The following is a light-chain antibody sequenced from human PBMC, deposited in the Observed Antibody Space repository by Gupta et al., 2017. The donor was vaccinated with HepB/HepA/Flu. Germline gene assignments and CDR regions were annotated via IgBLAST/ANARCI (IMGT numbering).Light chain of an antibody. J-gene: IGKJ1*01. CDR2: KAS. CDR3: QQYFSYRT. V-gene: IGKV1-5*03. CDR1: RNINNN. Sequence: GDRVTITRRASRNINNNLYWKQQKPLKAPKVMIYKASSLERGVPSRFSGSESGKEFTLTSSSLQPDATANYYGQQYFSYRTFGQGTKVEIK.